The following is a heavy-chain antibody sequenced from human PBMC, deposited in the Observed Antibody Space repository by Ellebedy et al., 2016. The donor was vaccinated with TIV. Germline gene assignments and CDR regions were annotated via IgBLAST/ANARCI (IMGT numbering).Heavy chain of an antibody. J-gene: IGHJ4*02. CDR2: IWYGGDYK. CDR1: GFTFDNYG. V-gene: IGHV3-33*02. CDR3: VRGGDNHGYRVFDY. Sequence: PGGSLRLSCAASGFTFDNYGMNWVRQAPGKGLEWLAVIWYGGDYKYYADSARGRFTISRDNSRNTLSLQMNSLRAEDTALYYCVRGGDNHGYRVFDYWGQGTLVTVSS. D-gene: IGHD5-18*01.